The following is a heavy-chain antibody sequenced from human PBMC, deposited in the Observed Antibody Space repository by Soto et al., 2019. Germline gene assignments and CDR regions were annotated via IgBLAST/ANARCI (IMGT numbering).Heavy chain of an antibody. CDR1: GFIFSDYY. J-gene: IGHJ6*02. CDR2: ISTRSTYT. Sequence: GGSLRLSCAASGFIFSDYYMSWVRQTPGKGLEWISYISTRSTYTNYADSVKGRFTISRDNTKNSLYLQMDSLRVEDTAVYYCARDLAWKRGKVGRYYYGMDVWGQGTTVTVSS. D-gene: IGHD1-1*01. CDR3: ARDLAWKRGKVGRYYYGMDV. V-gene: IGHV3-11*06.